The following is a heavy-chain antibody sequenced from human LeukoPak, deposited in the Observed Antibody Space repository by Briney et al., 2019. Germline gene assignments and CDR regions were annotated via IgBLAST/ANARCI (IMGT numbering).Heavy chain of an antibody. J-gene: IGHJ3*02. CDR1: GFTFSSYS. Sequence: TGGPLRLSCAASGFTFSSYSMNWVRQAPGKGLEWVSSISSSSSYIYYADSVKGRFTISRDNAKNSLYLQMNSLRAEDTAVYYCARVNLAVAGAFDIWGQGTMVTVSS. V-gene: IGHV3-21*01. CDR2: ISSSSSYI. D-gene: IGHD6-19*01. CDR3: ARVNLAVAGAFDI.